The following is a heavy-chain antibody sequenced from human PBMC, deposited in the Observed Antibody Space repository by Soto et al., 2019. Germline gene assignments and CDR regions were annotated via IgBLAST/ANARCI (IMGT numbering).Heavy chain of an antibody. CDR3: ARGGSSDTFDY. CDR2: ISHLEST. V-gene: IGHV4-30-2*06. Sequence: QLQLQESGSGLVKTSETLSLTCTVSGASLSYGGFSWSWIRQSPGKGLEWIGYISHLESTYSHPSIKTRLTMSIARTKTQVSSLVSSVTGADMGVYLCARGGSSDTFDYGGQGVLGSAS. J-gene: IGHJ4*02. D-gene: IGHD2-15*01. CDR1: GASLSYGGFS.